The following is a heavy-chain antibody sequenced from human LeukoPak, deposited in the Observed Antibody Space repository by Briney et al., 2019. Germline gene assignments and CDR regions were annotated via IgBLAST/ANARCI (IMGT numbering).Heavy chain of an antibody. CDR1: GSSISSGGYS. Sequence: SETLSLTCTVSGSSISSGGYSWGWICQHPGKGLEWIGSIYYSGSTYYNPSLKSRVTISVDTSKNQFSLKLSSVTAADTAVYYCARHLSGDPYTYYFDYWGQGTLVTVSS. V-gene: IGHV4-39*01. J-gene: IGHJ4*02. CDR3: ARHLSGDPYTYYFDY. D-gene: IGHD3-10*01. CDR2: IYYSGST.